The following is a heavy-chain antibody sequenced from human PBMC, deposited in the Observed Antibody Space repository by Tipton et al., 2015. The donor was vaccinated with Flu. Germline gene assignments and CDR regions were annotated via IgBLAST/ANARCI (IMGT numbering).Heavy chain of an antibody. D-gene: IGHD3-10*01. J-gene: IGHJ5*02. Sequence: LRLSCAVSGYSISSGYYWGWIRQPPGKGLEWIGSIYHSGSTYYNPSLKSRVTISVDTSKNQFSLKLSSVTAADTAVYYCARDDYWFGEQNWFDPWGQGTLVTVSS. CDR1: GYSISSGYY. CDR2: IYHSGST. V-gene: IGHV4-38-2*02. CDR3: ARDDYWFGEQNWFDP.